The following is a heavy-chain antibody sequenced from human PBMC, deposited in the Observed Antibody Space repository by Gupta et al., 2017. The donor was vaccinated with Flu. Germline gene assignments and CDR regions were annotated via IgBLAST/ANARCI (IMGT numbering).Heavy chain of an antibody. D-gene: IGHD3-16*01. CDR1: GGSFSGFH. V-gene: IGHV4-34*01. Sequence: QVQVQQWGTGLLKPSETVSLTCALYGGSFSGFHWRCIRQSPGKGLEWIGDINYSGSTNYNPSFKSRVTISVDTSKNQFSLKMNSVTAADTAVYYCARGRYYSYGRIFYFDYWGQGTLVTVSS. CDR3: ARGRYYSYGRIFYFDY. CDR2: INYSGST. J-gene: IGHJ4*02.